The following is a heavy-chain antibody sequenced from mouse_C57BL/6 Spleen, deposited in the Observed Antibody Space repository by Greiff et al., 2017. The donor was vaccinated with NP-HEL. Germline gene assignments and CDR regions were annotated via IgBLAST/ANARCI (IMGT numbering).Heavy chain of an antibody. V-gene: IGHV5-17*01. D-gene: IGHD1-1*01. CDR1: GFTFSDYG. CDR3: ARKNYGSSYDYFDY. Sequence: EVQLQESGGGLVKPGGSLKLSCAASGFTFSDYGMHWVRQAPEKGLEWVAYISSGSSTIYYADTVKGRFTISRDNAKNTLFLQMTSLRSEETAMYYCARKNYGSSYDYFDYWGQGTTLTVSS. J-gene: IGHJ2*01. CDR2: ISSGSSTI.